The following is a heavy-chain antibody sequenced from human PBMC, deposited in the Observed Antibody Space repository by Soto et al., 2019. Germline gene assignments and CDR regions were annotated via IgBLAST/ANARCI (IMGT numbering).Heavy chain of an antibody. D-gene: IGHD3-10*01. J-gene: IGHJ4*02. Sequence: GGSLRLSCAASGFTFSSYSMNWVRQAPGKGLAWVSSISSSSSYIYYADSVKGRFTISRDNAKNSLYPQMNSLRAEDTPVQYCAKSVRAEFGDYWGQGTRLTVSS. CDR3: AKSVRAEFGDY. CDR2: ISSSSSYI. V-gene: IGHV3-21*01. CDR1: GFTFSSYS.